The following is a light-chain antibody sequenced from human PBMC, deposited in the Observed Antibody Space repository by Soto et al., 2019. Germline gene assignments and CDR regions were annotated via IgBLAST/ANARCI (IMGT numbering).Light chain of an antibody. CDR1: HSVNSH. V-gene: IGKV3-15*01. CDR3: QQYKNWPL. CDR2: GAS. J-gene: IGKJ5*01. Sequence: MMMTQSPATLSVSPGERVTLSCRTSHSVNSHVAWYQQKPGQAPRLLLYGASTRATGIPVRFSGSGFGTEFTLIISTLQSEHFALYYCQQYKNWPLFGQGTRL.